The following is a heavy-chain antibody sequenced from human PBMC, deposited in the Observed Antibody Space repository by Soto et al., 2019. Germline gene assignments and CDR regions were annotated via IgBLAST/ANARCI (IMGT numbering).Heavy chain of an antibody. Sequence: SVTLSLTCTVSGGSISSYYLSWIRQPTGKGLEWIGYIYYSGSTNYNPSLKSRVTISVDTSKNQFSLKLSSVTAADTAVYYCASCYDYIWGSYPNLAFDYCGQGTLVTVSS. CDR3: ASCYDYIWGSYPNLAFDY. V-gene: IGHV4-59*01. J-gene: IGHJ4*02. CDR2: IYYSGST. D-gene: IGHD3-16*02. CDR1: GGSISSYY.